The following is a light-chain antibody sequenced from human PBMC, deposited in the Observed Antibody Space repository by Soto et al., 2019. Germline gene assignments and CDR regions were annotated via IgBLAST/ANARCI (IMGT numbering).Light chain of an antibody. CDR1: PGISDY. V-gene: IGKV1-39*01. J-gene: IGKJ1*01. Sequence: DIRMTQSPSSLSASVGDTVTITCRASPGISDYLSWFQHKPGEAPKLLIYTASSLQGGVPLRFSGGGSRTEFSLTISGLQPEDSATYYCQQTYTFPWTFGQGTRVDIK. CDR3: QQTYTFPWT. CDR2: TAS.